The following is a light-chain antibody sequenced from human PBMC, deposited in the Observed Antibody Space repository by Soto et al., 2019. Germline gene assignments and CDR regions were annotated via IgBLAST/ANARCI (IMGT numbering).Light chain of an antibody. CDR2: KAS. CDR1: QSISSW. CDR3: QHYNTYWGT. V-gene: IGKV1-5*03. J-gene: IGKJ3*01. Sequence: DIQMTQSPSTLSASVGDRVTITCRASQSISSWLAWYQQRPGKAPKLLIYKASTLESGVPSRFSGSGSGTEFTLTISSLQPDYFATYYCQHYNTYWGTFGPGTKVDIK.